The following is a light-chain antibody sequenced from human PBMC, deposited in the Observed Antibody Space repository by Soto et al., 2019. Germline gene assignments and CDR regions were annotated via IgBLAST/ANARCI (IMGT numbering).Light chain of an antibody. CDR2: DAS. Sequence: DIQMTQSPSTLSASVGDRVTLTCRASQSISSWLAWYQQKPGKAPKLLIYDASSLESGVPSRFSGSGSGTEFTLTISSLQPDDVATYYCQQYNSYSPLTCGQGTKVEIK. J-gene: IGKJ1*01. V-gene: IGKV1-5*01. CDR1: QSISSW. CDR3: QQYNSYSPLT.